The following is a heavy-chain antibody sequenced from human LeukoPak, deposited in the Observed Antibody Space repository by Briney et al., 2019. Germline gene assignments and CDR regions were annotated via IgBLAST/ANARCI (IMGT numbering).Heavy chain of an antibody. CDR1: GFTFSSYA. Sequence: GGSLGLSCAASGFTFSSYAMHWVRQAPGKGLEWVAVISYDGSNKYYADSVKGRFTISRDNSKNTLYLQMNSLRAEDTAVYYCARDSMLGNEQTAPDAFDIWGQGTMVTVSS. CDR2: ISYDGSNK. V-gene: IGHV3-30-3*01. J-gene: IGHJ3*02. D-gene: IGHD1-1*01. CDR3: ARDSMLGNEQTAPDAFDI.